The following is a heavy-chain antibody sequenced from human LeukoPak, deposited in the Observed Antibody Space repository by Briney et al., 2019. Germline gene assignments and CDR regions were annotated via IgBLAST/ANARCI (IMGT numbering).Heavy chain of an antibody. J-gene: IGHJ2*01. CDR1: GFTFSSYE. Sequence: GGSLRLSCAAPGFTFSSYEMNWVRQAPGKGLEWVSYISSSGSTIYYADSVKGRFTISRDNSKNTLYLQMNSLRAEDTAVYYCARDYLDWYFDLWGRGTLVTVSS. CDR2: ISSSGSTI. V-gene: IGHV3-48*03. CDR3: ARDYLDWYFDL.